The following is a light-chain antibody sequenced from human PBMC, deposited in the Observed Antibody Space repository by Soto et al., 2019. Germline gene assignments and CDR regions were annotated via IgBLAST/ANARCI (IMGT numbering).Light chain of an antibody. CDR3: HHYGASSA. J-gene: IGKJ1*01. CDR2: AAS. Sequence: EIVLTQSPGSLSLSPGERATLSCRAGQSVTSNFLAWYQQKPGQAPRLLIYAASTRATGIPDRFRGSGSGTDFTLTISRLEPEDFAVYYCHHYGASSAFGHGTKVEI. V-gene: IGKV3-20*01. CDR1: QSVTSNF.